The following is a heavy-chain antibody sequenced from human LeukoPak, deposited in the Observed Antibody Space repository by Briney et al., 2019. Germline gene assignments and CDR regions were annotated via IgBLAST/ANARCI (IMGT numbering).Heavy chain of an antibody. CDR1: EFTFRNYG. CDR2: ISASGGNT. V-gene: IGHV3-23*01. CDR3: AKERTGRGWFDP. J-gene: IGHJ5*02. Sequence: GGSLRLSCAASEFTFRNYGMSWVRQAPGKGLEWVSGISASGGNTYYADSVKGRFTISRDNSKNTLYLQMNSLRAEDTAVYYCAKERTGRGWFDPWGQGTLVTVSS. D-gene: IGHD3-10*01.